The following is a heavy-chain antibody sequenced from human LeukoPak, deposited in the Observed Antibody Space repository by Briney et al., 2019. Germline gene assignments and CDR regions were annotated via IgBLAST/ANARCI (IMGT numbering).Heavy chain of an antibody. CDR2: IYYSGSP. V-gene: IGHV4-39*01. J-gene: IGHJ4*02. CDR3: ATWRTAKTGFDY. D-gene: IGHD1-1*01. Sequence: PSEPLSLTCTVSGGSLSNNNYYWAWIRQPPGKGLECIGSIYYSGSPYYNPSLKSRVTISVDTSKNQFSLRLSSVTAADTAVYYCATWRTAKTGFDYWGQGTLVTVSS. CDR1: GGSLSNNNYY.